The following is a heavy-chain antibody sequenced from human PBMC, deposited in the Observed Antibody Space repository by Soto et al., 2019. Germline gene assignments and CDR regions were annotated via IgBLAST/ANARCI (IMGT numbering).Heavy chain of an antibody. J-gene: IGHJ4*02. V-gene: IGHV4-4*07. CDR2: IYTSGST. CDR1: GDSISSCY. CDR3: AIDRHYYGSGSYGGSEYDFDY. D-gene: IGHD3-10*01. Sequence: SETLSLTCSVSGDSISSCYWRWTRQPAGKGLVWIGRIYTSGSTSYNPSLKSRVTMSLDTSKNQFSMKLSSVTPGHTAVYYCAIDRHYYGSGSYGGSEYDFDYWGQATLVNVS.